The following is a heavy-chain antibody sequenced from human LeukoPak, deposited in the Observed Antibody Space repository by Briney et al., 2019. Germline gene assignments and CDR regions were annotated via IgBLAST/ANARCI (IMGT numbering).Heavy chain of an antibody. J-gene: IGHJ4*02. CDR3: AITVGGYYYFDH. CDR2: VYYIGST. CDR1: GSSITSSVYY. Sequence: PSETLSLTCTVSGSSITSSVYYWGWIRQPPGKGLEWIATVYYIGSTYYSPSLKSRVTISEDTSKNQLSLKLNSVTAADTAVCYCAITVGGYYYFDHWGQGTLVTVSS. D-gene: IGHD1-14*01. V-gene: IGHV4-39*01.